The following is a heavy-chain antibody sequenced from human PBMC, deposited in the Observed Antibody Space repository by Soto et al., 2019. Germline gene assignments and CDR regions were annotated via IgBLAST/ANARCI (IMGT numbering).Heavy chain of an antibody. CDR3: ARVGSSWSNWFDP. J-gene: IGHJ5*02. Sequence: SETLSLTCAVSGGSISSSNWWSWVRQPPGKGLEWIGEIYHSGSTNYNPSLKSRVTISVDKSKNQFSLKLCSVTAADTAVYYCARVGSSWSNWFDPWGQGTLVTVSS. V-gene: IGHV4-4*02. CDR1: GGSISSSNW. D-gene: IGHD6-13*01. CDR2: IYHSGST.